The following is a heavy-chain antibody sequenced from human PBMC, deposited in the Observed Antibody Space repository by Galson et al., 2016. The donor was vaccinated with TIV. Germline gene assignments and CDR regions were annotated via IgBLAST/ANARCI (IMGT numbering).Heavy chain of an antibody. V-gene: IGHV4-31*03. CDR1: GGSIKSGGYF. Sequence: LSLTCTVSGGSIKSGGYFWSWIRQHPGKALEWIGYIHSSGSTFYNPSLRSRVTISLDTSRDNFSLRLSSVTAADTAVYYCMREGSTVTVHHYFGMDVWGQGTSVTVSS. CDR3: MREGSTVTVHHYFGMDV. CDR2: IHSSGST. J-gene: IGHJ6*02. D-gene: IGHD4-17*01.